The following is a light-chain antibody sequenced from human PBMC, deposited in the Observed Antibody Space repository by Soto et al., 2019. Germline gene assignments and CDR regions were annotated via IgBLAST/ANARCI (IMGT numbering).Light chain of an antibody. V-gene: IGKV2-30*02. CDR2: KVS. Sequence: DVVITWSPLSLPVTLGHPASISCRSSQSLVHSDGIAYFSWFQQRPGRSPRRLIYKVSNRDSGVPARFSGSGSGTDFALKISRVEAEDVGVYYCMQGTHWPITFGQGTRLEIK. CDR1: QSLVHSDGIAY. CDR3: MQGTHWPIT. J-gene: IGKJ5*01.